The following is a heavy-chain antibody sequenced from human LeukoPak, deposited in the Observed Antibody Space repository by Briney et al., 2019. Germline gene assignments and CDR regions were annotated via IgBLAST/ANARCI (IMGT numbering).Heavy chain of an antibody. V-gene: IGHV5-51*01. CDR3: ARQLYSSSWYYSYYYGMDV. J-gene: IGHJ6*02. CDR1: GYSFTSYW. Sequence: GESLKISCKGSGYSFTSYWIGWVRQLPGKGLEWMGIIYPGDSDTRYSPSFQGQVTISADKSISTAYLQWSSLKASDTAMYYCARQLYSSSWYYSYYYGMDVWGQGTTVTVSS. D-gene: IGHD6-13*01. CDR2: IYPGDSDT.